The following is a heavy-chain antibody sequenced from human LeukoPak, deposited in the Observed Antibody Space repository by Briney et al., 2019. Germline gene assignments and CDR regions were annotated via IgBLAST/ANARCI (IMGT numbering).Heavy chain of an antibody. CDR3: ARIPFYYYYMDV. V-gene: IGHV4-39*07. CDR2: IYYSGST. J-gene: IGHJ6*03. CDR1: GGSISTSSYY. Sequence: PSETLSLTCSVSGGSISTSSYYWGWIRQPPGKGLEWIGSIYYSGSTYYNPSLRSRVTISVDTSRNQFSLKLSSVTAADTAVYYCARIPFYYYYMDVWGKGTTVTVSS.